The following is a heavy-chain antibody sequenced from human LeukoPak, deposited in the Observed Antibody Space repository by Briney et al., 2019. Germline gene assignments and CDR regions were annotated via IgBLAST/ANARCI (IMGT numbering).Heavy chain of an antibody. CDR1: GFTFGDYA. CDR2: IRSKAYGGTT. D-gene: IGHD5-12*01. CDR3: TRDPGYDCFDY. Sequence: GGSLRLSCTASGFTFGDYAMSWFRQAPGKGLEWVGFIRSKAYGGTTEYAASVKGRFTISRDDSKSIAYLQMNSLKTEDTAVYYCTRDPGYDCFDYWGQGTLVTVSS. V-gene: IGHV3-49*03. J-gene: IGHJ4*02.